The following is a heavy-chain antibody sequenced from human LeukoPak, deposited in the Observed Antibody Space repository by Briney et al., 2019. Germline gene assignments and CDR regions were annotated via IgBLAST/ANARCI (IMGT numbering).Heavy chain of an antibody. CDR2: IWYDGSNK. Sequence: GGSLRLSCAASGFTFSSYGMHWVRQAPGKGLEWVAVIWYDGSNKYYADSVKGRFTISRDNSKNTLYLQMNSLRAEDTAVYYCAKDSELDTAMVTFAAFDIWGQGTMVTVSS. D-gene: IGHD5-18*01. CDR1: GFTFSSYG. J-gene: IGHJ3*02. CDR3: AKDSELDTAMVTFAAFDI. V-gene: IGHV3-33*06.